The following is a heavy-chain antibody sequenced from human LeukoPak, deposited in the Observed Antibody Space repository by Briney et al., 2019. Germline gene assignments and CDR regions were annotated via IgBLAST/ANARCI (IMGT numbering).Heavy chain of an antibody. CDR2: IYYHENT. Sequence: SETLSLTCTVSGGSISSSSDYWGWIRQAPGKGLEWIGSIYYHENTYYNSSLKSRVAISVDTSKNQFSLKLNSVTAADTAVYYCARIVLDSSGYLGNWGQGTLVTVSS. CDR1: GGSISSSSDY. V-gene: IGHV4-39*07. J-gene: IGHJ4*02. CDR3: ARIVLDSSGYLGN. D-gene: IGHD3-22*01.